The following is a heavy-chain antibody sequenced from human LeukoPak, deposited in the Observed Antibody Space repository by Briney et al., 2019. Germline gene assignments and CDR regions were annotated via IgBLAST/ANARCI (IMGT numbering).Heavy chain of an antibody. J-gene: IGHJ4*02. CDR3: AKHRMWLVGLDY. D-gene: IGHD6-19*01. CDR1: GASINTDNY. V-gene: IGHV4-39*01. Sequence: PSETLSLTCTVSGASINTDNYWGWIRQSPGKGLELIGSVHFSGATHYNPSLKSRVAIALDTSKNQFSLELNSATAADTAIYYCAKHRMWLVGLDYWGQGTLVTVSS. CDR2: VHFSGAT.